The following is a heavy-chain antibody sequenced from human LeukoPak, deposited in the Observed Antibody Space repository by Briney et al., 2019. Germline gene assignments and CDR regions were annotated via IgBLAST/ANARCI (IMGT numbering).Heavy chain of an antibody. CDR1: GGSISSYY. CDR2: IYYSGST. CDR3: ARHAYSSGAGGTFNI. J-gene: IGHJ4*02. D-gene: IGHD6-19*01. V-gene: IGHV4-59*08. Sequence: SETLSLTCTVSGGSISSYYWSWIRQPPGKGLEWIGYIYYSGSTNYNPSLKSRVTISVDTSKKQFSLKLNSVTAADTAVYYCARHAYSSGAGGTFNIWGQGTLVTVSS.